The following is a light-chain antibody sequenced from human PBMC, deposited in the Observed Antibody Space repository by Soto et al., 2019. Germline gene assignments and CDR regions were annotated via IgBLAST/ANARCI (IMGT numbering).Light chain of an antibody. J-gene: IGKJ5*01. Sequence: EMVLTQSQGTLSLSPGERASLSCLASQSVSSGAFAWYRQKPGQAPRLLIYGASSRATGIPDRFSGSGSGTDFTLTISRLEPEDFAVYYCQQYGSSPPITFGQGTRLEIK. CDR3: QQYGSSPPIT. CDR2: GAS. CDR1: QSVSSGA. V-gene: IGKV3-20*01.